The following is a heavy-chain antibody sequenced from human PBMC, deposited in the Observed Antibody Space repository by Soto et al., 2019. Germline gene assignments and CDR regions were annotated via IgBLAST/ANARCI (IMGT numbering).Heavy chain of an antibody. J-gene: IGHJ4*02. CDR3: ARDNHSGSYYDY. CDR2: IYYSGST. V-gene: IGHV4-59*01. D-gene: IGHD1-26*01. CDR1: GGSISSYY. Sequence: QVQLQESGPGLVKPSETLSLTCTVSGGSISSYYWSWIRQPPGKGLEWVGYIYYSGSTNYNPSLKRRVTISVDTSKNQFSLKLSSVTAADTAVYYCARDNHSGSYYDYWGQGTLVTVSS.